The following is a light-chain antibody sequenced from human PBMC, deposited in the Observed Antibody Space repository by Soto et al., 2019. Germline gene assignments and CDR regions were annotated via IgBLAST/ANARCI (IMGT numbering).Light chain of an antibody. CDR3: GLFTSSATWV. CDR1: SSDVGGYNY. CDR2: DVI. J-gene: IGLJ3*02. V-gene: IGLV2-18*01. Sequence: QSALTQPPSASGSPGQSVTISCTGTSSDVGGYNYVSWYQQHPGKAPKLLISDVINRPSGVPDRFSGSKSGNTPSLTISGLQAEDEADYYCGLFTSSATWVFGGGTKLTVL.